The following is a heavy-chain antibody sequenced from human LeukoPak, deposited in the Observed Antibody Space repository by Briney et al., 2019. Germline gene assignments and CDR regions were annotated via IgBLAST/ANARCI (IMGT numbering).Heavy chain of an antibody. CDR1: GFIVSSRY. V-gene: IGHV3-53*01. CDR3: VRAENGMDV. Sequence: GVSLRLSCAASGFIVSSRYMSWVRQAPGKGLEWVSAIYSGVGTNYADSVKGRFTISRDNSRNTLYLQMNSLRAEDTAVYYCVRAENGMDVWGRGTAVTVS. J-gene: IGHJ6*02. CDR2: IYSGVGT.